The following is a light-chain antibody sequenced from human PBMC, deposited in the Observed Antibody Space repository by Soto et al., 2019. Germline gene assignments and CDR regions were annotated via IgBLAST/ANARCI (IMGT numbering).Light chain of an antibody. CDR1: QSVRSSF. V-gene: IGKV3-20*01. J-gene: IGKJ1*01. Sequence: TLSCRASQSVRSSFLAWYQQKPGQAPRLLIYGASSRATGFPDRFSGSGSGTDFTLTISRLEPEDFAVYYCQLYDNSQWTFVQWSKGDI. CDR2: GAS. CDR3: QLYDNSQWT.